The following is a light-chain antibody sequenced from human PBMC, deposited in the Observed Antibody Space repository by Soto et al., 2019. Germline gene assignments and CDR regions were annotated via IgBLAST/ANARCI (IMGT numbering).Light chain of an antibody. CDR3: ATWDDSLSGFV. CDR2: RNN. V-gene: IGLV1-47*01. Sequence: QSALTQAPSVSGTPGQRVTISCSGSSSNIGSNSVYWYQHLTGTAPKLLIYRNNQRPSGVPDRISGSKSDTSASLAISGLRSEDEADYYCATWDDSLSGFVFGTGTKATVL. CDR1: SSNIGSNS. J-gene: IGLJ1*01.